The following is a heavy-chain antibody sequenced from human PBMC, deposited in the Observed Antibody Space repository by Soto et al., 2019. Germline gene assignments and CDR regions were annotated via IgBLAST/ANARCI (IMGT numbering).Heavy chain of an antibody. CDR1: GFTFSNYS. CDR2: FSSSTSFI. V-gene: IGHV3-21*01. J-gene: IGHJ4*02. Sequence: EVQLVESGGGMVKPGVSLRLSCAASGFTFSNYSMNWVRQAPGKGLEWVSSFSSSTSFIYYADSVKGRFTTSKDNVKNSLYLQMNSLGADDTAVYYCARVGGVLTYYDTRGYYYYWGQGTLDTVSS. CDR3: ARVGGVLTYYDTRGYYYY. D-gene: IGHD3-22*01.